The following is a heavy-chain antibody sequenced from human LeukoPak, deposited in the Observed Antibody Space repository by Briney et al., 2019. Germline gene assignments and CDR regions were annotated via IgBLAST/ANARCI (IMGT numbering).Heavy chain of an antibody. D-gene: IGHD6-19*01. Sequence: GESLKISCKGSGYSFTSYWIGWVRQMPGKGLEWMGIIYPGDSDTRYSPSFQGQVTISADKSTSTAYLQWSSLKASDTAMYYCARPGYSSGWYVDYWGQGTLVTVSS. CDR2: IYPGDSDT. CDR1: GYSFTSYW. J-gene: IGHJ4*02. V-gene: IGHV5-51*01. CDR3: ARPGYSSGWYVDY.